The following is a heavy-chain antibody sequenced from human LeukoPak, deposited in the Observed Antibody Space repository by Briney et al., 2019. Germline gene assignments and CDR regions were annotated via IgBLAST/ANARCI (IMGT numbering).Heavy chain of an antibody. CDR2: IYYSGST. CDR3: ARNPSAAWLLPLGPDY. Sequence: SETLSLTCTVSGGSISSYYWSWIRQPPGTGLEWIGYIYYSGSTNYNPSLKSRVTISVDTSKNQFSLKLSSVTAADTAVYYCARNPSAAWLLPLGPDYWGQGTLVTVSS. J-gene: IGHJ4*02. CDR1: GGSISSYY. D-gene: IGHD3-22*01. V-gene: IGHV4-59*13.